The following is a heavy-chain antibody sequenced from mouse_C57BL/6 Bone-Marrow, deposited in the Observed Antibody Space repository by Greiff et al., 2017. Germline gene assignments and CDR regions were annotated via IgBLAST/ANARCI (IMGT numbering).Heavy chain of an antibody. CDR2: IYPGSGST. J-gene: IGHJ2*01. V-gene: IGHV1-55*01. CDR1: GYTFTSYD. D-gene: IGHD4-1*01. Sequence: VQLQQSGPELVKPGASVKLSCKASGYTFTSYDINWVKQRPGQGLEWIGDIYPGSGSTNYNEKFKSKATLTVDTSSSTAYMQLSSLTSEDSAVYYCAQLTGPGFVYWGQGTTLTVSS. CDR3: AQLTGPGFVY.